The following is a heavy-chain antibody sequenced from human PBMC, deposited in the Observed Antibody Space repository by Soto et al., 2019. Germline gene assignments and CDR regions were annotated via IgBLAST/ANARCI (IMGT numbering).Heavy chain of an antibody. V-gene: IGHV1-69*13. CDR2: IIPIFGTA. CDR1: GGTFSSYA. J-gene: IGHJ3*02. Sequence: GGSVKVSCKASGGTFSSYAISWVRQAPGQGLEWMGGIIPIFGTANYAQKFQGRVTITADESTSTAYMELSSLRSEDTAVYYCARVRLGYCSGGSCHDDAFDIWGQGTMVTVSS. D-gene: IGHD2-15*01. CDR3: ARVRLGYCSGGSCHDDAFDI.